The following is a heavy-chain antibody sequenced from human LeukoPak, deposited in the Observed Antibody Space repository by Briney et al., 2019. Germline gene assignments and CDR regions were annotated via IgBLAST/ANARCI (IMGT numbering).Heavy chain of an antibody. J-gene: IGHJ4*02. Sequence: GSLRLSCAASGFTFGSYGMSWVRQAPGKGLEWVSFISPSGDRTSNADSVEGRFTISRDNPRDTLYLQMNSLRDEDTAGYYCAIMHGYYDGSGYWVQWGQGTLVTVSS. CDR1: GFTFGSYG. V-gene: IGHV3-23*01. CDR3: AIMHGYYDGSGYWVQ. CDR2: ISPSGDRT. D-gene: IGHD3-22*01.